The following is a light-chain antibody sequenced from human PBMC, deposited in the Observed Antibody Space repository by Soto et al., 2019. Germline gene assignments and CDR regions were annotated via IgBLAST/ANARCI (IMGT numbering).Light chain of an antibody. Sequence: QSVLTQPASVSGSPVHSITISCTGTTSDVGSYSLVSWYQQHPGKAPKLMIYEGTKRPSGVSNRFYGSKSGNTASLTISGLQAEDEADYYCCSYAGSATYVFGTGTKLTVL. CDR1: TSDVGSYSL. V-gene: IGLV2-23*01. CDR2: EGT. CDR3: CSYAGSATYV. J-gene: IGLJ1*01.